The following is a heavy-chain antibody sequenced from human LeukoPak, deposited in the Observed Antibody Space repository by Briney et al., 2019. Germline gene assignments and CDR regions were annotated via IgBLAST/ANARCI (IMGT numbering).Heavy chain of an antibody. V-gene: IGHV4-39*07. J-gene: IGHJ5*02. D-gene: IGHD3-10*01. CDR3: ARSLGSGDFPPYTWFDP. CDR1: NGSVNSNSDY. Sequence: SETLSLTCSIYNGSVNSNSDYWDWIRQPPGKGLEWIGNIYYSGKVYYNWSLKSRVTMSVDTSKNQFSLTLGSVTAADTAVYYCARSLGSGDFPPYTWFDPWGQGTLVTVS. CDR2: IYYSGKV.